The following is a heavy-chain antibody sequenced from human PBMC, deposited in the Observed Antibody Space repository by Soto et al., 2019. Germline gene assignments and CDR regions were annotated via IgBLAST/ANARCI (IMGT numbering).Heavy chain of an antibody. D-gene: IGHD3-10*01. CDR1: GGSFSGYY. CDR2: INHSGST. V-gene: IGHV4-34*01. J-gene: IGHJ6*02. Sequence: LSLTCAVYGGSFSGYYWSWIRQPPGKGLEWIGEINHSGSTNYNPSLKSRVTISVDTSKNQFSLKLSSVTAADTAVYYCARGRYYYGSGSYYNVGYYYYGMDVWVQGTTVTVSS. CDR3: ARGRYYYGSGSYYNVGYYYYGMDV.